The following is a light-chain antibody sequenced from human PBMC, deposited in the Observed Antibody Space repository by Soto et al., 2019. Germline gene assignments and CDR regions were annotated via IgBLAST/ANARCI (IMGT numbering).Light chain of an antibody. CDR2: EGT. CDR1: SSDVGTYNL. CDR3: CSYVGSSTYV. Sequence: QSVLTQPASVSGSPGQSINISCPGTSSDVGTYNLVSWYQQHPGKAPKLMVYEGTKRPSGVSNRFSGSKSGNTASLTISGLQAEDEADYYCCSYVGSSTYVFGTGTKVTVL. J-gene: IGLJ1*01. V-gene: IGLV2-23*01.